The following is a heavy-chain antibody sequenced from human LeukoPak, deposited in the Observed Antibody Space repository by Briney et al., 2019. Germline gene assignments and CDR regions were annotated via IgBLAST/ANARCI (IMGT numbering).Heavy chain of an antibody. CDR2: FDPEDGET. Sequence: RASVKVSCKVSGYTLTELSMHWVRQAPGKGLEWMGGFDPEDGETIYAQKFQGRVTITADKSTSTAYMELSSLRSEDTAVYYCARFPDYWGQGTLVTVSS. D-gene: IGHD2-21*01. CDR3: ARFPDY. V-gene: IGHV1-24*01. CDR1: GYTLTELS. J-gene: IGHJ4*02.